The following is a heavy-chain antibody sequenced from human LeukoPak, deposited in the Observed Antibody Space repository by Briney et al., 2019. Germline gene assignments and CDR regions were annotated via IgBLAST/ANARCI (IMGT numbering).Heavy chain of an antibody. Sequence: GGSLRLSCAASGFTFDAYAMHWVRQAPGKGLEWVSGISWNSGTIGYAASVKGRFTRSRDNAKNSLYLQMNSLRAEDTALYFCAVDLYSSVWYGAFDTWGQETMVTV. CDR3: AVDLYSSVWYGAFDT. D-gene: IGHD6-19*01. CDR1: GFTFDAYA. CDR2: ISWNSGTI. J-gene: IGHJ3*02. V-gene: IGHV3-9*01.